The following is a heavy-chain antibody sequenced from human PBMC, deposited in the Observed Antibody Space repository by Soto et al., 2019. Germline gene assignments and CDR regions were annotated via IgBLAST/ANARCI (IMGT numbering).Heavy chain of an antibody. Sequence: QVQLVQSGAEVKKPGASVKVSCKASGYTFTSYGISWVRQAPGQGLEWMGWISAYNGNTNYAQKLQGRVTMTTDTSTSTAYMELRSLRSDDTAVYYCARGEEVRYFDWLFEMGYYFDYWGQGTLVTVSS. CDR3: ARGEEVRYFDWLFEMGYYFDY. J-gene: IGHJ4*02. V-gene: IGHV1-18*01. D-gene: IGHD3-9*01. CDR2: ISAYNGNT. CDR1: GYTFTSYG.